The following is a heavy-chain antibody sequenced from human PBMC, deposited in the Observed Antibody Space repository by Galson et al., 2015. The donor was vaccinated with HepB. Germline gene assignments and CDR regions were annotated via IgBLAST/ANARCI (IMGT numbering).Heavy chain of an antibody. CDR3: ARDLWGAGIAVAGGYYYYGMDV. V-gene: IGHV1-46*03. CDR2: INPSGGST. D-gene: IGHD6-19*01. Sequence: SVKVSCKASGYTFTSYYMHWVRQAPGQGLEWMGIINPSGGSTSYAQKFQGRVTMTRDTSTSTVYMELSSLRSEDTAVYYCARDLWGAGIAVAGGYYYYGMDVWGQGTTVTVSS. CDR1: GYTFTSYY. J-gene: IGHJ6*02.